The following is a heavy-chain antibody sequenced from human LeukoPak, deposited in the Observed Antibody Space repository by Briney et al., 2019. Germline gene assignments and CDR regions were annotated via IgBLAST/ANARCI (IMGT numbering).Heavy chain of an antibody. Sequence: PGRSLRLSCAASGFTFSSYAMHWVRQAPGKGLEWVAVISYDGSNKYYADSVKGRFTISRDNSKNTLYLQMNSLRAEDTAVYYCARAYSSSWYPIDYWGQGTLVTVSS. CDR2: ISYDGSNK. J-gene: IGHJ4*02. V-gene: IGHV3-30-3*01. D-gene: IGHD6-13*01. CDR1: GFTFSSYA. CDR3: ARAYSSSWYPIDY.